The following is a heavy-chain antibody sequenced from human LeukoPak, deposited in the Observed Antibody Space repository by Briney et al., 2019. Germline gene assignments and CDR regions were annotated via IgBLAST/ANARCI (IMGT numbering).Heavy chain of an antibody. CDR3: ASHDVWSGLAPYNWFDP. CDR2: INHSGST. V-gene: IGHV4-34*01. Sequence: SETLSLTCAVYGGSFSGYYWSWIRQPPGKGLEWIGEINHSGSTNYNPSLKSRVTISVDTSKNQFSLKLSSVTAADTAVYYCASHDVWSGLAPYNWFDPWGQGTLVTVSS. D-gene: IGHD3-3*01. J-gene: IGHJ5*02. CDR1: GGSFSGYY.